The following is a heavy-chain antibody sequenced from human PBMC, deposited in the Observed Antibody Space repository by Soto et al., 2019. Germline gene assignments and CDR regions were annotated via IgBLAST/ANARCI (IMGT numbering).Heavy chain of an antibody. CDR1: GYSFTSLD. CDR3: ARGVSAGVDY. Sequence: QVQLVQSGAEVREPGASVKVSCKASGYSFTSLDINWVRHTAGQGLEWMGWMQPSTGRTGYAQKCQGRVTMTRDNSINTAYMELTTLTSYDTAFYYCARGVSAGVDYWGQGTMVTVSS. D-gene: IGHD1-26*01. V-gene: IGHV1-8*01. J-gene: IGHJ4*02. CDR2: MQPSTGRT.